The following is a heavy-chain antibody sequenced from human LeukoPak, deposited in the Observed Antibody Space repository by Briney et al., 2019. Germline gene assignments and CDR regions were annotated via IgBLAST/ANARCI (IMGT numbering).Heavy chain of an antibody. J-gene: IGHJ4*02. CDR3: VRGYRSVVSQPPDY. D-gene: IGHD3-16*02. Sequence: SQTLSLTCTVSGGSLSSGGYYWSWIRQHPGKGLEWIGYIYYSGSTYYNPSLKSRVTISVDTSKNQFSLKLSSVTAADTAVYYCVRGYRSVVSQPPDYWGQGTLVTVSS. CDR2: IYYSGST. V-gene: IGHV4-31*03. CDR1: GGSLSSGGYY.